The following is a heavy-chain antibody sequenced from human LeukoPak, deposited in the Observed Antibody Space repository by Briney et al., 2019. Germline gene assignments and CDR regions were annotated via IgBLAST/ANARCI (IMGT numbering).Heavy chain of an antibody. Sequence: GGSLRLSCAASGFTVSSNYMSWVRQAPGKGLEWVSVIYSGGSTYYADSVKGRFTISRHNSKNTLYLQMNSLRAEDTAVYYCAKDHDFWSGYGLYYFDYWGQGTLVTVSS. CDR3: AKDHDFWSGYGLYYFDY. D-gene: IGHD3-3*01. V-gene: IGHV3-53*04. CDR1: GFTVSSNY. CDR2: IYSGGST. J-gene: IGHJ4*02.